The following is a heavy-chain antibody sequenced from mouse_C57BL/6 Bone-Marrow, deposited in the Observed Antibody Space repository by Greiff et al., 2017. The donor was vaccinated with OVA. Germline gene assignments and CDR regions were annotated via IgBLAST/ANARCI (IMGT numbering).Heavy chain of an antibody. CDR2: INYDGSST. J-gene: IGHJ1*03. Sequence: EVKLMESEGGLVQPGSSMKLSCTASGFTFSDYYMAWVRQVPEKGLEWVANINYDGSSTYYLDSLKSRFIISRDNAKNTLYLQMSSLKSEDTATYYCARGGWDWYCDVWGTGTTVTVSS. V-gene: IGHV5-16*01. CDR1: GFTFSDYY. D-gene: IGHD3-3*01. CDR3: ARGGWDWYCDV.